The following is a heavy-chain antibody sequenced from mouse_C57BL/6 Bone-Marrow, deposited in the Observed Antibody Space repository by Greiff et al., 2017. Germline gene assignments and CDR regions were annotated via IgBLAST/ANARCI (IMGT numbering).Heavy chain of an antibody. D-gene: IGHD3-2*02. J-gene: IGHJ3*01. CDR1: GYTFTGYW. V-gene: IGHV1-59*01. CDR2: IDPSDSYT. Sequence: QVQLQQPGAELVRPGTSVKLSCKASGYTFTGYWMHWVKQRPGQGLEWIGVIDPSDSYTNYNQKFKGKATLTVDTSSSTAYMQLSSLTSEDSAVYDCAKLRLRGAWFAYWGQGTLVTVSA. CDR3: AKLRLRGAWFAY.